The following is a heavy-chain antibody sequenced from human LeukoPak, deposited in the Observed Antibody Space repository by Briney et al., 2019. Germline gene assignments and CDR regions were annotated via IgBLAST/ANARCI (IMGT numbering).Heavy chain of an antibody. Sequence: GGSLRLSCAASEFDFSSHAMTWVRQAPGKGLEWVSAISISGSKTYYADSVKGRFTISRDNSKNTLYLQMNSLRAEDTAAYYCAKDQSLYSSGWYSPFDYWGQGTLVTVSS. CDR2: ISISGSKT. J-gene: IGHJ4*02. V-gene: IGHV3-23*01. CDR1: EFDFSSHA. CDR3: AKDQSLYSSGWYSPFDY. D-gene: IGHD6-19*01.